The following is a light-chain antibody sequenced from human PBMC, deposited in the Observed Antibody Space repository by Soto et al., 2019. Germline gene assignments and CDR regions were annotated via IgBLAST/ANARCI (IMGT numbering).Light chain of an antibody. CDR3: LLYYGAPHV. V-gene: IGLV7-43*01. Sequence: QTVVTQEPSLTVSPGGTVTLTCASSTGAVTSVYYANWFQQKPGQAPRALIYSTSNKYSWTPARFSGSLLGGKAALTLSGVQPEDEAEYFCLLYYGAPHVCGGGTKVTVL. CDR2: STS. J-gene: IGLJ2*01. CDR1: TGAVTSVYY.